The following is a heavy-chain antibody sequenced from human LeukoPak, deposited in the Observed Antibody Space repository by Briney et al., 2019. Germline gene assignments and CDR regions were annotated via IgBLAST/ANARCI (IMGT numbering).Heavy chain of an antibody. J-gene: IGHJ4*02. V-gene: IGHV3-30*18. Sequence: GGSLRLSCAASEFSVGSNYMTWVRQAPGKGLEWVAVISYDGSNKYYADSVKGRFTISRDNSKNTLYLQMNSLRAEDTAVYYCAKIAETSGIYGQGYDYWGQGTLVTVSS. D-gene: IGHD1-26*01. CDR1: EFSVGSNY. CDR2: ISYDGSNK. CDR3: AKIAETSGIYGQGYDY.